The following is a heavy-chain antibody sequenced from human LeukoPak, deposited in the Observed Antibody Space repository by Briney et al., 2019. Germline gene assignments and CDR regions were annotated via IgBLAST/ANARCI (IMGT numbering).Heavy chain of an antibody. CDR2: INSDGINT. Sequence: PGGSLRLSCAASGFTFSNYWMHWVRQAPGKGLVWVSRINSDGINTSYADSVKGRFTISRDNSRNTLNLQMNNLRTEDTAFYYCAAFITTKLDYWGQGILVTVSS. D-gene: IGHD3-22*01. CDR1: GFTFSNYW. V-gene: IGHV3-74*01. J-gene: IGHJ4*02. CDR3: AAFITTKLDY.